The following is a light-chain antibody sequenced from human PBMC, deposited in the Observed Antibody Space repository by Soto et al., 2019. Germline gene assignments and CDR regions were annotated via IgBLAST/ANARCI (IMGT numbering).Light chain of an antibody. Sequence: DIQLTQSPYTLSGSVGDRVTLTCRASQSISSWLAWYQQKPGKAPKLLIFKASSLESGVPSRFSGSGSGTEFTLTISGLQPDDFATYYCQQYFAYPLTFGGGTKVDI. V-gene: IGKV1-5*03. CDR1: QSISSW. CDR2: KAS. CDR3: QQYFAYPLT. J-gene: IGKJ4*01.